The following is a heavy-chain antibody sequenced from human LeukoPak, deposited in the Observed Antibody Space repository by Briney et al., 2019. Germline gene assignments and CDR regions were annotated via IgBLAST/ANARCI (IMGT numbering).Heavy chain of an antibody. Sequence: GGSLRLSCAASGFTFSNYNMNWVRQTPGKGLEWVSSITRDSIYTFYADSVKGRFTISRDNAKNSLSLQMNSLRAEDTAVYYCARVHGGYPFDYWGQGTLVTVSS. CDR3: ARVHGGYPFDY. D-gene: IGHD2-15*01. CDR1: GFTFSNYN. CDR2: ITRDSIYT. J-gene: IGHJ4*02. V-gene: IGHV3-21*01.